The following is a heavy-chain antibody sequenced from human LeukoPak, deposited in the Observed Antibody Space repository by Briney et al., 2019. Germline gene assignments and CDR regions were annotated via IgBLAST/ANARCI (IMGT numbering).Heavy chain of an antibody. CDR1: GDSISSYY. D-gene: IGHD1-1*01. CDR3: ARQGQRRNPWYYFDY. Sequence: SETLSLTCTVSGDSISSYYWSWIRQPAGKGLEWIGRIYTSGRTNYNPSLESRVTMSVDTSKNEFSLKLKSVTAADTAVYYCARQGQRRNPWYYFDYWGQGALVTVSS. V-gene: IGHV4-4*07. CDR2: IYTSGRT. J-gene: IGHJ4*02.